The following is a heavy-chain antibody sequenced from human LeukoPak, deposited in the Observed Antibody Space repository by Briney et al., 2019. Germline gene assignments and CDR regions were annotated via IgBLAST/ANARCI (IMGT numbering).Heavy chain of an antibody. Sequence: ASVKLSCTASGGTFSTYTICWVRQGPGQGLEWMGGILPIFGTANYAPEYQGRVTITADESTSTASMELSSLRSEDTAVYYCARSFHSSGWYHDYWGQGTLVTVAS. J-gene: IGHJ4*02. CDR1: GGTFSTYT. D-gene: IGHD6-19*01. CDR2: ILPIFGTA. CDR3: ARSFHSSGWYHDY. V-gene: IGHV1-69*13.